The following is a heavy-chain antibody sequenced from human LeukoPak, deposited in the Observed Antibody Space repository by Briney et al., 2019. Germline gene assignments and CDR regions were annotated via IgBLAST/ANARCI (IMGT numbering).Heavy chain of an antibody. V-gene: IGHV3-23*05. D-gene: IGHD3-3*01. CDR1: GFTLTNYM. CDR2: ITSDGTT. CDR3: VKRPYCHFGHYVFEF. Sequence: GGSLRLSCAASGFTLTNYMMTWVRQAPGKGLETVSTITSDGTTYYIDSVRGRFTLSRDISKNTLYLQMNSLRAEDTAVYYCVKRPYCHFGHYVFEFWGQGTLVTVSS. J-gene: IGHJ4*02.